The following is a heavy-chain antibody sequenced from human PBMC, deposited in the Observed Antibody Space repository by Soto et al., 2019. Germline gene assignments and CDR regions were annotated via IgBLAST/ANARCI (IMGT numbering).Heavy chain of an antibody. CDR3: ARAHGPYYDSSYYGLARNYFDY. CDR1: GFTFSSHA. D-gene: IGHD3-22*01. J-gene: IGHJ4*02. CDR2: ISFDGTNK. Sequence: PGGSQRVSSADPGFTFSSHAMNWFRQAPGKGLEWVSVISFDGTNKYYAESVRGRYTISRDNSKNVLYLDMNSLRPDDTAIYYCARAHGPYYDSSYYGLARNYFDYWGQGALVTVSS. V-gene: IGHV3-30-3*01.